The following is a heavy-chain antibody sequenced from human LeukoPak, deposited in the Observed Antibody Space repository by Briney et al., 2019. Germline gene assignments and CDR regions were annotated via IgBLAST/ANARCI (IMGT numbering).Heavy chain of an antibody. Sequence: ASVKVSCNASGYTFTSYDINWVRQATGQGLELMGWMNPNSGNTGYAQEFQGRGSMTRNTAISTAYMKLSSLKSEETAVYYCARGHPTVVTVVSDYWGQGTLVTVSS. CDR3: ARGHPTVVTVVSDY. CDR1: GYTFTSYD. CDR2: MNPNSGNT. J-gene: IGHJ4*02. D-gene: IGHD4-23*01. V-gene: IGHV1-8*01.